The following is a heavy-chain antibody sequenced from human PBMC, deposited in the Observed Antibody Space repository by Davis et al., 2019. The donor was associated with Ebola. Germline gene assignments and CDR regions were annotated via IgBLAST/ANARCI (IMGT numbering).Heavy chain of an antibody. CDR1: GYTFTGYY. D-gene: IGHD2-2*02. J-gene: IGHJ4*02. V-gene: IGHV1-2*02. Sequence: ASVKVSCKASGYTFTGYYMHWVRQAPGLGLEWMGWMNPNSGGTKYAQDFQGRVTMTRDTSISTAYMELSSLRSEDTAVYYCARDQGPVYSSYSDYWGQGTLVTVSS. CDR3: ARDQGPVYSSYSDY. CDR2: MNPNSGGT.